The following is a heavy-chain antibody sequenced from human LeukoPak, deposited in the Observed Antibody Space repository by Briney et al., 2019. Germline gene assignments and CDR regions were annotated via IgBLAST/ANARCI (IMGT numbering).Heavy chain of an antibody. CDR3: AKDSTVLRYFDWFLDLRGYFDY. CDR2: IYSGGST. D-gene: IGHD3-9*01. Sequence: GGSLRLSCAASGFTVSSNYMSWVRQAPGKGLEWVSVIYSGGSTYYADSVKGRFTISRHNSKNTLYLQMNSLRAEDTAVYYCAKDSTVLRYFDWFLDLRGYFDYWGQGTLVTVSS. V-gene: IGHV3-53*04. J-gene: IGHJ4*02. CDR1: GFTVSSNY.